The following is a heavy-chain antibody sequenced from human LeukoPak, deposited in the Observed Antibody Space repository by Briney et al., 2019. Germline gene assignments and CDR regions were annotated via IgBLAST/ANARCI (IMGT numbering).Heavy chain of an antibody. Sequence: SGTLSLTCAVSGGSISSSNWWSWVRQPPGKGLEWIGEIYHSGSTNYNPSLKSRVTISVDKSKNQFSLKLCSVTAADTAVYYCARDYYGSGSTFDYWGQGTLVTVSS. CDR1: GGSISSSNW. V-gene: IGHV4-4*02. J-gene: IGHJ4*02. CDR3: ARDYYGSGSTFDY. D-gene: IGHD3-10*01. CDR2: IYHSGST.